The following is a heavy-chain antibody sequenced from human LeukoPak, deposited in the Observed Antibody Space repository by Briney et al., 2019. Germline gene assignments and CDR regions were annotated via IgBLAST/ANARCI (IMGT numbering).Heavy chain of an antibody. V-gene: IGHV4-59*12. J-gene: IGHJ4*02. CDR1: GGSISSYY. Sequence: PSETLSLTCTVSGGSISSYYWSWIRQPPGKGLEWIGYIYYSGSTNYNPSLKSRVTMSVDTSKNQFSLKLSSVTAADTAVYYCARGGPGGDYELDYWGQGTLVTVSS. D-gene: IGHD4-17*01. CDR3: ARGGPGGDYELDY. CDR2: IYYSGST.